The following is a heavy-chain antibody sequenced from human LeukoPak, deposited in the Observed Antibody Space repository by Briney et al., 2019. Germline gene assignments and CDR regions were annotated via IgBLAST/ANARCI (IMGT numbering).Heavy chain of an antibody. D-gene: IGHD1-26*01. Sequence: ASVTVSCKASGGTFSSYAISWVRQAPGQGLEWMGGIIPIFGTANYAQKFQGRVTITADESTSTAYMELSSLRSEDTAVYYCARSPRGGSYYDSDAFDIWGQGTMVTVSS. J-gene: IGHJ3*02. CDR2: IIPIFGTA. V-gene: IGHV1-69*13. CDR3: ARSPRGGSYYDSDAFDI. CDR1: GGTFSSYA.